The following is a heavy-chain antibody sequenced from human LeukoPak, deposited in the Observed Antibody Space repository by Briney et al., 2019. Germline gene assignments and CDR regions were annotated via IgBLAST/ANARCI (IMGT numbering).Heavy chain of an antibody. J-gene: IGHJ4*02. Sequence: GASVKVSCKSSGYTFIHSGINWVRQAPGQGLEWMGWISAFNGDTNYAQSLQGRVTMTTDTSTSTAYMELRSLISDDTAVYFCARDWCSSITCSSAPDYWGQGTLVTVSS. CDR1: GYTFIHSG. CDR2: ISAFNGDT. CDR3: ARDWCSSITCSSAPDY. V-gene: IGHV1-18*01. D-gene: IGHD2-2*01.